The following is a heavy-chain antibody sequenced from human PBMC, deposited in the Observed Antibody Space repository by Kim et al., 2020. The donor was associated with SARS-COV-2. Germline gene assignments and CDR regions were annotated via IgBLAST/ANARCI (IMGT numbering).Heavy chain of an antibody. CDR1: GGSTSSYY. V-gene: IGHV4-59*01. CDR3: ARNWNDAGVYAFDI. CDR2: IYYSGST. Sequence: SETLSLTCTVSGGSTSSYYWSWIRQPPGKGLEWIGYIYYSGSTNYNPSLKSRVTISVDTSKNQFSLKLSSVTAADTAVYYCARNWNDAGVYAFDIWGQGTMVTVSS. J-gene: IGHJ3*02. D-gene: IGHD1-1*01.